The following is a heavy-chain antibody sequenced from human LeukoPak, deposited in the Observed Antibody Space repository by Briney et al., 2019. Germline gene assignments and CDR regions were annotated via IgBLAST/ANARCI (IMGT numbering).Heavy chain of an antibody. CDR1: GYTFTSYG. D-gene: IGHD3-22*01. J-gene: IGHJ4*02. CDR2: INAGNGNT. Sequence: ATVKVSCKASGYTFTSYGISWVRQAPGQRLEWMGWINAGNGNTKYSQKFQGRVTITRDTSASTVYMELSSLRSEDTAVYYCARDLARGIEVIITTLFDYWGQGTLVTVSS. CDR3: ARDLARGIEVIITTLFDY. V-gene: IGHV1-3*01.